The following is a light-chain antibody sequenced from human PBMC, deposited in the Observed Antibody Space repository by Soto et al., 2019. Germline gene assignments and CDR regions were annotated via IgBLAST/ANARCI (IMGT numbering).Light chain of an antibody. J-gene: IGKJ5*01. CDR3: QQYGSSPPVT. Sequence: EIVLTQSPGTLSLSPGERATLSCRASQSVSSSYLAWYQQKPGQAPRLLIYGASGRATGMPDRFSGSGSGTDFTLTISRQEPEDFAVYYCQQYGSSPPVTFGKGTRLEIK. V-gene: IGKV3-20*01. CDR1: QSVSSSY. CDR2: GAS.